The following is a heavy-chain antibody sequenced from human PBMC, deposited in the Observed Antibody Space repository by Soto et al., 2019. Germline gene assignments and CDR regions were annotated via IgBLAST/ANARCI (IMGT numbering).Heavy chain of an antibody. V-gene: IGHV4-34*01. CDR2: INHSGST. CDR3: ARGTMVRGVIITNYFDY. Sequence: PSETLSLTCTSYGLSFSGYCWILLRPHPGKGLEWIGEINHSGSTNYNPSLKSRVTISVDTSKNQFSLKLSSVTAADTAVYYCARGTMVRGVIITNYFDYWGQGTLVPGSS. CDR1: GLSFSGYC. J-gene: IGHJ4*02. D-gene: IGHD3-10*01.